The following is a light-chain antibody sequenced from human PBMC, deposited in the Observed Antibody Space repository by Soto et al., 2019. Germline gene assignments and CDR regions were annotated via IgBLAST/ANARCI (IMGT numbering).Light chain of an antibody. CDR2: DAY. Sequence: VLTQSPVTLSLSPGERATLSCRASQSFRGLLAWYQQKPGQAPRLLIYDAYNRSTGIPPRFSGSGSGTDFTLTISSLEPEDSAVDYCQPRHVSPSTFGQGKRLEIK. V-gene: IGKV3-11*01. J-gene: IGKJ5*01. CDR1: QSFRGL. CDR3: QPRHVSPST.